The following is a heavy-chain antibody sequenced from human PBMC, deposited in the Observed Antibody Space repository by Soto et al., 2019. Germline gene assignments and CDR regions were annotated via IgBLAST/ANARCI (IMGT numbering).Heavy chain of an antibody. J-gene: IGHJ4*02. CDR1: GFTFSSYG. D-gene: IGHD6-19*01. V-gene: IGHV3-33*01. Sequence: GGSLRLSCAASGFTFSSYGMHWVRQAPGKGLEWVAVIWYDGSNKYYADSVKGRFTISRDNSKNTLYLQMNSLRADDTAVYYCARDYGWYGVDYWGQGTLVTVSS. CDR2: IWYDGSNK. CDR3: ARDYGWYGVDY.